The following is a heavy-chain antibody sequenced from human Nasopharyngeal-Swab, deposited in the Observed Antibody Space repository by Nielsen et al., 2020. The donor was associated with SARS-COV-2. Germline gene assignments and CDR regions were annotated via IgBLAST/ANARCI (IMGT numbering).Heavy chain of an antibody. CDR2: ISASGGST. J-gene: IGHJ3*02. CDR1: GFTFNIYA. Sequence: GESLKISCIASGFTFNIYAMPWVRRTPGRGLQWVSGISASGGSTYYTDSVKGRFAVSRDNSRNTLYLQMHSLRVEDTALYYCAKDDVVRGDAFDIWGQGTMVTVSS. D-gene: IGHD3-10*01. V-gene: IGHV3-23*01. CDR3: AKDDVVRGDAFDI.